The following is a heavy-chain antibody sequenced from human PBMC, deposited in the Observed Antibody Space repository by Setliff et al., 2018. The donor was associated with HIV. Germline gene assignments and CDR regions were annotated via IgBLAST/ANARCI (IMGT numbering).Heavy chain of an antibody. CDR2: INHRGST. CDR1: GGSFSDYY. J-gene: IGHJ4*02. Sequence: PSETLSLTCAVYGGSFSDYYWTWIRQSPGKALEWIGEINHRGSTNYNPSLKSRVTVSVDTSKNQFSLKLGSVTAADTAVYYCARESPSSSWFYFDFWGQGTLVTVSS. D-gene: IGHD6-13*01. CDR3: ARESPSSSWFYFDF. V-gene: IGHV4-34*01.